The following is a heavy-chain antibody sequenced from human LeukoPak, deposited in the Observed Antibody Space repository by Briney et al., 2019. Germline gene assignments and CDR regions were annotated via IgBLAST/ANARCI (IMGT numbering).Heavy chain of an antibody. V-gene: IGHV3-21*04. J-gene: IGHJ4*01. CDR2: ISSRGTST. CDR3: H. CDR1: GFTFSAFG. D-gene: IGHD3-22*01. Sequence: GGSLRLSCAASGFTFSAFGMNWVGQVPGKGLEWVAFISSRGTSTFYAESVKGRFTISRDTAKKSLDLQMTSLRVEDTAGFYDHWGQGTLITVSS.